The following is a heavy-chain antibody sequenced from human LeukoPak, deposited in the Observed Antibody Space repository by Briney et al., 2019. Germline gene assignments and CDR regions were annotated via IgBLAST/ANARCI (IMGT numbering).Heavy chain of an antibody. CDR3: ARETTIADSYGMDV. V-gene: IGHV4-39*07. Sequence: SSETLSLTCAVSGGSISGSSYYWGWIRQPPGKGLEWIGSIYYSGSTYYNPSLKSRVTISVDTSKNQFSLKLSSVTAADTAVYYCARETTIADSYGMDVWGQGTTVTVSS. CDR2: IYYSGST. J-gene: IGHJ6*02. CDR1: GGSISGSSYY. D-gene: IGHD1-1*01.